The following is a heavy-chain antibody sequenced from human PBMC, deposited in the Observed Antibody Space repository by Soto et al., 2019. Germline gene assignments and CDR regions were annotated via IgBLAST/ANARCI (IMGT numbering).Heavy chain of an antibody. Sequence: GASVKVSCKASGYTFTSYGISWVRQAPGQGPEWMGWISAYNGNTNYAQKLQGRVTMTTDTSTSTAYMELRSLRSDDTAVYYCARDWIFGVVQETNRFDPWGQGTLVTVSS. D-gene: IGHD3-3*01. J-gene: IGHJ5*02. CDR1: GYTFTSYG. CDR3: ARDWIFGVVQETNRFDP. CDR2: ISAYNGNT. V-gene: IGHV1-18*01.